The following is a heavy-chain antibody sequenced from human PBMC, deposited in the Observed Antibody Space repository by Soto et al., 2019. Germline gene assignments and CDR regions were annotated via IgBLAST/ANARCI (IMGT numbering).Heavy chain of an antibody. V-gene: IGHV4-30-2*01. J-gene: IGHJ6*02. CDR3: ARVPDV. Sequence: QLQLQESGSGLVKPSQTLSLTCAVSGGSISSGGYSWSWTRQPPGKGLEWIGYIYHSGSTYYNTSLMTRVTITVDRSKNQFSLKLSSVTAAATAVDYCARVPDVWGQGTTVTVSS. CDR1: GGSISSGGYS. CDR2: IYHSGST.